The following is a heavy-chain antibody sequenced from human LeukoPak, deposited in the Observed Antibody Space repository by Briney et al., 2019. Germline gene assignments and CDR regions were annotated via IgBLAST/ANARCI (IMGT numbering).Heavy chain of an antibody. J-gene: IGHJ4*02. Sequence: GGSLRLSCAASGFNFNNYAMSWVRQAPGKGLQWVSPISGHGDITHYADSVKGRFTIYRDNSKNTVFLQMNWLRADDTAVYYCAKDLTWIPPVLVTFDLRGQGTLVAVSP. D-gene: IGHD3-9*01. CDR1: GFNFNNYA. V-gene: IGHV3-23*01. CDR2: ISGHGDIT. CDR3: AKDLTWIPPVLVTFDL.